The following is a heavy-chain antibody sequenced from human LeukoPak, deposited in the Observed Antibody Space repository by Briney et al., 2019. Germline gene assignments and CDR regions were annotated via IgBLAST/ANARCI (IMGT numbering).Heavy chain of an antibody. J-gene: IGHJ4*02. CDR2: INAGNGNT. D-gene: IGHD2-2*01. V-gene: IGHV1-3*01. Sequence: VASVKVSCKASGYTFTSYAMHWVRQAPGQRLEWMGWINAGNGNTKYSQKFQGRVTITRDTSASTAYMELSSLRSEDTAVYYCARGLVVVPAIYVYWGQGTLVTVSS. CDR3: ARGLVVVPAIYVY. CDR1: GYTFTSYA.